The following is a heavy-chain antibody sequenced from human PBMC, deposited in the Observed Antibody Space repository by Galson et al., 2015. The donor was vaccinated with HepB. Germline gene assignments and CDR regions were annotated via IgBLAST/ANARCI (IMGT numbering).Heavy chain of an antibody. CDR1: GYSFTSYW. J-gene: IGHJ4*02. D-gene: IGHD4-17*01. Sequence: QSGAEVKKPGESLRISCEASGYSFTSYWISWVRQMPGEGLEWMGRIDPSDSYTNYSPSFQGHVTISADKSISTAYLQWSSLYASDTAMYYCARRFRDYGDYGGFDYWGQGTLVTVSS. CDR2: IDPSDSYT. CDR3: ARRFRDYGDYGGFDY. V-gene: IGHV5-10-1*01.